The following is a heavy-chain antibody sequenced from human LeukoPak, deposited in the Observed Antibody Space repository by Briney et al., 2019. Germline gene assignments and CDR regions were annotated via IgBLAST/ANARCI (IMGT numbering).Heavy chain of an antibody. CDR3: AKDKAPGSWHTPSDF. Sequence: GGTLRLSCAASGFTFRTYAMSWVRQAPGKGLEWVSGISDSGDGTYYAESVRGRFTISRDNSKNTVFLQMNSLRADDTAKYYCAKDKAPGSWHTPSDFWGQGTLVTVSS. CDR1: GFTFRTYA. J-gene: IGHJ4*02. V-gene: IGHV3-23*01. CDR2: ISDSGDGT. D-gene: IGHD6-13*01.